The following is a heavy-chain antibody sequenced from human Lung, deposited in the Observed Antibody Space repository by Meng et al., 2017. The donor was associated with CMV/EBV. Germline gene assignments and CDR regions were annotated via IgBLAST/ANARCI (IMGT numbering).Heavy chain of an antibody. CDR3: ASSIFGVVIISPLGY. D-gene: IGHD3-3*01. Sequence: QVYLVQSGAEGKKPGSSVTVSCKASGGTFSSYTSSWVRQAPGQGLEWMGRIIPILGIANYAQKFQGRVTITADKSTSTAYMELSSLRSEDTAVYYCASSIFGVVIISPLGYWGQGTLVTVSS. V-gene: IGHV1-69*02. CDR1: GGTFSSYT. CDR2: IIPILGIA. J-gene: IGHJ4*02.